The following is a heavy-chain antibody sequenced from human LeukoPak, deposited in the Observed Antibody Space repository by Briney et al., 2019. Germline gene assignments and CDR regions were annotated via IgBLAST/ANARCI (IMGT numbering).Heavy chain of an antibody. Sequence: GGSLRLSCAASGSTFSNYAMHWVRQAPGKGLEWVAVISYDGRNKYSADSVKGRFTISRDNSKNTLYLQMNSLRAEDTAVYYCARGGGATDHFDYWGQGTLVTVSS. CDR1: GSTFSNYA. D-gene: IGHD1-26*01. V-gene: IGHV3-30-3*01. J-gene: IGHJ4*02. CDR3: ARGGGATDHFDY. CDR2: ISYDGRNK.